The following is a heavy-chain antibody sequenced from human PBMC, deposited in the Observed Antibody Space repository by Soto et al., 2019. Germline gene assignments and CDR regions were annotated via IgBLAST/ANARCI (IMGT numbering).Heavy chain of an antibody. J-gene: IGHJ4*02. CDR1: GFSLTSYS. D-gene: IGHD4-17*01. CDR3: ARGAGYGDYGGY. CDR2: ISGSGSTK. Sequence: EVQLVESGGGVVQPGGSLRLSCAASGFSLTSYSMNWVRQAPGKGLQWVAYISGSGSTKKYADSVKGRFTISRDNAENSVYLQMNSLGDADTAVYYCARGAGYGDYGGYWGQGTLVTVSS. V-gene: IGHV3-48*02.